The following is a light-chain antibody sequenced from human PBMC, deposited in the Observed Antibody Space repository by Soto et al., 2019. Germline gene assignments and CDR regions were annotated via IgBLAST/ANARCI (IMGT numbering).Light chain of an antibody. J-gene: IGKJ1*01. CDR1: ETVRNNY. CDR3: QQYNDGPPST. V-gene: IGKV3D-20*02. Sequence: NVLKQSPGTLSLSPEETATLSCRASETVRNNYLAWYQQKPGQAPRLLIYDASSRATGIPDRFSGGGSGTDFTLTISSLQSEDFAVYYCQQYNDGPPSTFGQGTKVDIK. CDR2: DAS.